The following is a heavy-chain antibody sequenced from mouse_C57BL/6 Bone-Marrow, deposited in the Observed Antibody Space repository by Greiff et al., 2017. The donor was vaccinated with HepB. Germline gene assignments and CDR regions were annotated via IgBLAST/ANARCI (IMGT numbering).Heavy chain of an antibody. V-gene: IGHV1-55*01. Sequence: VKLQQPGAELVKPGASVKMSCKASGYTFTSYWITWVKQRPGQGLEWIGDIYPGSGSTNYNEKFKSKATLTVDTSSSTAYMQLSSLTSEDSAVYYCARSVYYSNSTPHWYFDVWGTGTTVTVSS. J-gene: IGHJ1*03. CDR3: ARSVYYSNSTPHWYFDV. CDR2: IYPGSGST. CDR1: GYTFTSYW. D-gene: IGHD2-5*01.